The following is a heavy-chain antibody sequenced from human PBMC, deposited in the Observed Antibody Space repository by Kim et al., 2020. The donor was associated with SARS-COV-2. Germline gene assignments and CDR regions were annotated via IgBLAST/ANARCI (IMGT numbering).Heavy chain of an antibody. V-gene: IGHV1-2*02. D-gene: IGHD3-16*01. Sequence: AQKYKGRVTMTRDTSTRTVYMDLSSLTSDDTAVYYCARDLGLTTQVWSYWGQGTLVTVSS. J-gene: IGHJ4*02. CDR3: ARDLGLTTQVWSY.